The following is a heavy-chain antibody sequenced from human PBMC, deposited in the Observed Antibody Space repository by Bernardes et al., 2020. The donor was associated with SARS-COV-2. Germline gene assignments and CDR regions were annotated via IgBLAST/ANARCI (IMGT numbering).Heavy chain of an antibody. J-gene: IGHJ4*02. CDR1: GYTFTNYD. CDR3: ARQEETGTIDY. CDR2: ISAYNGNT. Sequence: ASVKVSCKASGYTFTNYDISWVRQAPGQGLEWMGWISAYNGNTNYAQKLQGRVTMTTDTSTSTAYMELGSLRSDDTAVYYCARQEETGTIDYWGQGTLVTVSS. V-gene: IGHV1-18*01. D-gene: IGHD1-7*01.